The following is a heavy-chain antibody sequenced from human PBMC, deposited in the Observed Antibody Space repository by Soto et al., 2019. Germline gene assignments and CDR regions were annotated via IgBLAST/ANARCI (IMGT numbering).Heavy chain of an antibody. CDR1: GGSISSGGYY. CDR3: ARGLHDTAMVRVYYFDY. CDR2: IHTSGIT. V-gene: IGHV4-61*02. J-gene: IGHJ4*02. Sequence: TLSLSGPVSGGSISSGGYYGSWIRQPAGKGLEWIGRIHTSGITNYNPSLKSRVTMSVDTSKNQFSLKLSSVTAADTAVYYCARGLHDTAMVRVYYFDYWGQGTLVTVSS. D-gene: IGHD5-18*01.